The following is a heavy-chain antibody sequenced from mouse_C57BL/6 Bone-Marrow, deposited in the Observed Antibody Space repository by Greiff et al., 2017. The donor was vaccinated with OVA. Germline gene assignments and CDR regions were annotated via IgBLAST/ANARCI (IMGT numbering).Heavy chain of an antibody. D-gene: IGHD2-3*01. CDR3: ARVYDFAY. CDR1: GFTFSSYA. Sequence: EVKLQESGGGLVKPGGSLKLSCAASGFTFSSYAMSWVRQTPEKRLEWVATISDGGSYTYYPDNVKGRFTISRDNAKNNLYLQMSHLKSEDTAMYYCARVYDFAYWGQGTLVTVSA. V-gene: IGHV5-4*03. J-gene: IGHJ3*01. CDR2: ISDGGSYT.